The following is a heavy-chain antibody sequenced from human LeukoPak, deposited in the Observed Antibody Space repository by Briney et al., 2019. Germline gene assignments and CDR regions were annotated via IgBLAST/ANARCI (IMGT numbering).Heavy chain of an antibody. CDR3: ARYDSSGYYYPAPFDY. D-gene: IGHD3-22*01. V-gene: IGHV3-7*01. CDR1: GFTFSSYW. J-gene: IGHJ4*02. Sequence: GGSLRLSCAASGFTFSSYWMSWVRQAPGKGLEWVANIKQDGSEKYYVDSAKGRFTISRDNAKNSLYLQMNSLRAEDTAVYYCARYDSSGYYYPAPFDYWGQGTLVTVSS. CDR2: IKQDGSEK.